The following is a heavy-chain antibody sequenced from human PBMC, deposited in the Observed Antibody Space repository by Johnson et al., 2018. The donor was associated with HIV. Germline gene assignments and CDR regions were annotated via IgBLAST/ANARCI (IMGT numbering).Heavy chain of an antibody. J-gene: IGHJ3*01. CDR2: INSGGGT. Sequence: VQLVESGGGVVQPGRSLRLSCAASGFNFSRYDMHWVRQVTGKGLEWVSVINSGGGTYYADSVTGRFTISRDNSKNTLYLQMNSLRAEDTAVYFCARGCRDGYTCDAFDVWGQGTRVTVSS. V-gene: IGHV3-66*01. CDR1: GFNFSRYD. CDR3: ARGCRDGYTCDAFDV. D-gene: IGHD5-24*01.